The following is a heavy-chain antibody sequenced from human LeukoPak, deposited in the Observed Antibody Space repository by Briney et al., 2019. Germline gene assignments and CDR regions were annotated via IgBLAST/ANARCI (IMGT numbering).Heavy chain of an antibody. CDR1: GFTFSSYG. D-gene: IGHD3-9*01. J-gene: IGHJ4*02. CDR2: ISYDGSNK. CDR3: AKDPSSPWTGDYDILTGYPDY. V-gene: IGHV3-30*18. Sequence: PGGSLRLSCAASGFTFSSYGMHWVRQAPGKGLEWVAVISYDGSNKYYADSVKGRFTISRDNSKNTLYLQMNSLRAEDTAVYYCAKDPSSPWTGDYDILTGYPDYWGQGTLVTVSS.